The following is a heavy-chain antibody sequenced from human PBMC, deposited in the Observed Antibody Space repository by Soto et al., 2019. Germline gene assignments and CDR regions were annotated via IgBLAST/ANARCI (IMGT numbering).Heavy chain of an antibody. Sequence: QVQLVESGGGVVQPGTSLRLSCEASGFAFNKFGMHWVRQAPGKGLEWVAFISYDGSYQYYADSVQGRLTITRDNSMNTLNMKFNSLRREDTAVYYCAKGGEVGGVLGDHWGQATLVTVSS. CDR2: ISYDGSYQ. J-gene: IGHJ4*02. V-gene: IGHV3-30*18. CDR1: GFAFNKFG. CDR3: AKGGEVGGVLGDH. D-gene: IGHD1-26*01.